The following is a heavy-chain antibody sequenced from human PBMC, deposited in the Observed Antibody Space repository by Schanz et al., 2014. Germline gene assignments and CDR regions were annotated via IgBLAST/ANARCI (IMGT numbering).Heavy chain of an antibody. J-gene: IGHJ4*02. CDR1: GFIFEDYA. Sequence: VQLVESGGGVVQPGRSLRLSCAASGFIFEDYAMHWVRQAPGKGLEWVSLISWDSGSTYYTDSVKGRFTISRDNRKKSLYLQMNSLRVEDTALYYCAKGGYSYGQGFSFWGQGTLVTVSS. CDR3: AKGGYSYGQGFSF. V-gene: IGHV3-43D*03. D-gene: IGHD5-18*01. CDR2: ISWDSGST.